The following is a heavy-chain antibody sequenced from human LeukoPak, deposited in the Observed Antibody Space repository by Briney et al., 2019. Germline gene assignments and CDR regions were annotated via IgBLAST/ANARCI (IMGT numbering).Heavy chain of an antibody. D-gene: IGHD3-22*01. J-gene: IGHJ6*03. V-gene: IGHV4-59*11. CDR3: ARAPAFYDSSGYSYYYYYYMDV. CDR1: GGSISSHY. Sequence: SETLSLTCTVSGGSISSHYWSWIRQPPGKGLEGIGYIYYSGSTNYNPSLKSRVTISVDTSKNQFSLKLSSVTAADTAVYYCARAPAFYDSSGYSYYYYYYMDVWGKGTTVTVSS. CDR2: IYYSGST.